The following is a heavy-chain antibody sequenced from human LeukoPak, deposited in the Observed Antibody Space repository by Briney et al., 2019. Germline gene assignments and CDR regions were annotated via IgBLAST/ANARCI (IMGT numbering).Heavy chain of an antibody. CDR3: ANDPDFSFRWPGYYFDY. Sequence: GCSLRLSCAGSGFTLSRYWMKWVRQAPGKGLDGVANINRNGREIYCLDTVEGRLTISRDNSKHTLYLQINSLSPEDTAVYYCANDPDFSFRWPGYYFDYWGQGTLVTVSS. CDR1: GFTLSRYW. J-gene: IGHJ4*02. V-gene: IGHV3-7*05. D-gene: IGHD3-3*01. CDR2: INRNGREI.